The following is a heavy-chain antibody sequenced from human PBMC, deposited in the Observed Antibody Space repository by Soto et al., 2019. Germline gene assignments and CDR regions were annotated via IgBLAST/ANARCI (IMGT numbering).Heavy chain of an antibody. Sequence: EVQLVESGGGLVKPGGSLRLSCAASGFTFSSYTMNWVRQAPGKGLEWVSSITGSSSYIYYADSGKGRFTISRDNATNSLYLQMNSLRAEDPAVYYCASDVYYYDSSAYWAYWGQGTLVTVSS. D-gene: IGHD3-22*01. CDR2: ITGSSSYI. J-gene: IGHJ4*02. CDR3: ASDVYYYDSSAYWAY. CDR1: GFTFSSYT. V-gene: IGHV3-21*04.